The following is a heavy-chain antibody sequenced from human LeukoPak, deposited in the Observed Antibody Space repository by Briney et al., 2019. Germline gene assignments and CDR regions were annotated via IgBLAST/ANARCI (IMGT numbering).Heavy chain of an antibody. V-gene: IGHV3-7*03. CDR2: IKQDGSEK. Sequence: GGSLRLSCAASEFTFSNYWMSWVRQAPGKGLEWVANIKQDGSEKYYVDSVKGRFTISRENSKNTLYLQMNSLRAEDTAVYYCAKGAPFDWLSYFDYWGQGTLVTVSS. J-gene: IGHJ4*02. CDR1: EFTFSNYW. CDR3: AKGAPFDWLSYFDY. D-gene: IGHD3-9*01.